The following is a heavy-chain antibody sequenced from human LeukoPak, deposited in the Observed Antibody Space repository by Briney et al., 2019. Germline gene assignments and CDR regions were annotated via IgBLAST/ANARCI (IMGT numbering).Heavy chain of an antibody. CDR1: GFPFSSHG. Sequence: GGSLRLSCAASGFPFSSHGMHWVRQAPGKGLEWVAYIRQEGRDTYYADSVKGRFSISRDDSKYTLYLQMNSLRAEDTAVYYSAKDLQVTPDYWGQGTLVTVSS. D-gene: IGHD2-21*02. CDR2: IRQEGRDT. J-gene: IGHJ4*02. CDR3: AKDLQVTPDY. V-gene: IGHV3-30*02.